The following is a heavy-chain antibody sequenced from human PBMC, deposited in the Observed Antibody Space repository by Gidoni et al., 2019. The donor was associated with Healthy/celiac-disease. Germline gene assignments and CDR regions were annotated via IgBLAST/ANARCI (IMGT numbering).Heavy chain of an antibody. CDR1: GGTFSSYA. CDR3: ARVAKNVDTALVGAFDI. CDR2: IIPIFGTA. Sequence: QVQLVPSGAEVKKPGSSVKVSCKASGGTFSSYAISWVRQAPGQGLEWMGGIIPIFGTANYAQKFQGRVTITADESTSTAYMELSSLISEDTAVYYCARVAKNVDTALVGAFDIWGQGTMVTVSS. J-gene: IGHJ3*02. V-gene: IGHV1-69*01. D-gene: IGHD5-18*01.